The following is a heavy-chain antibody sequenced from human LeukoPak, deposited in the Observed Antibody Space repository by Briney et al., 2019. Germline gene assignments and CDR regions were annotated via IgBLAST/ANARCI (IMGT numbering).Heavy chain of an antibody. Sequence: ASVNVSCKTSGYAFTGFYIHWVRQAPGQGLEWMGRMKPKNGGANYSQRFQGRVTMTRDTSMNTAYMELSGLESDDTAIYYCARGGRDTSPYNWFDPWGQGTLVTVSS. D-gene: IGHD2-2*01. CDR3: ARGGRDTSPYNWFDP. J-gene: IGHJ5*02. V-gene: IGHV1-2*06. CDR2: MKPKNGGA. CDR1: GYAFTGFY.